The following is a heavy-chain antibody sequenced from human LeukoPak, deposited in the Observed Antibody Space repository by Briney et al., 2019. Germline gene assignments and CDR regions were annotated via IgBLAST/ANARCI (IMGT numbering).Heavy chain of an antibody. Sequence: GGSLRLSCAASGFTFSTYAMHWVRQAPGKGLEWVSYINNSSSRIYYADSVKGRFTISRDNAKNSLFLQMNSLRDEDTAVYYCARNTPGRVYFDYWGQGTLVTVSS. D-gene: IGHD1-26*01. J-gene: IGHJ4*02. CDR1: GFTFSTYA. CDR3: ARNTPGRVYFDY. V-gene: IGHV3-48*02. CDR2: INNSSSRI.